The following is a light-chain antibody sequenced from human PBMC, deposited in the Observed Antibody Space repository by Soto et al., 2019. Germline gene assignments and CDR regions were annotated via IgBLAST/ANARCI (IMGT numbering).Light chain of an antibody. J-gene: IGLJ2*01. CDR3: ATWDDSLSGVL. Sequence: QSVLTQPPSSSGTPGQRVTISCSGSSSNIGGNYVYWYQQLPGTAPKLLIYRDNQRPSGVPDRFSGSKSGTSASLAISGLRSEDEADYYCATWDDSLSGVLFGGGTQLTVL. V-gene: IGLV1-47*01. CDR1: SSNIGGNY. CDR2: RDN.